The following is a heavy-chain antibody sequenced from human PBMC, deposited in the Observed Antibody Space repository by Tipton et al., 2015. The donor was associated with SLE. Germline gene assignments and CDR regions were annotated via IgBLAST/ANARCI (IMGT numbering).Heavy chain of an antibody. V-gene: IGHV3-23*01. D-gene: IGHD3-3*02. J-gene: IGHJ2*01. CDR2: ISGSGTTT. Sequence: SLRLSCAASGFTFSDYYMSWVRQAPGKGLEWVSGISGSGTTTDYADSVKGRFTISRDNSKNTLYLQMNSLSAEDTAVYYCTTCVWGSLFDWYFDLWGRGTLVTVSS. CDR1: GFTFSDYY. CDR3: TTCVWGSLFDWYFDL.